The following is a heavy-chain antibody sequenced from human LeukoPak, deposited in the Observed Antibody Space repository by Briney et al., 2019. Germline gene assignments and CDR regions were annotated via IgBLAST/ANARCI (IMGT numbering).Heavy chain of an antibody. Sequence: GGSLRLSCAASGFTFSNYGFHWVRQAPGKGLEGVAAMWADGMQKYYSDAVTGRFTVSRDNSQNMLFLQMNSLRVEDTAVYYCARDPSRYSGDYWGPGTLVIVSS. J-gene: IGHJ4*02. CDR1: GFTFSNYG. CDR3: ARDPSRYSGDY. D-gene: IGHD5-18*01. CDR2: MWADGMQK. V-gene: IGHV3-33*01.